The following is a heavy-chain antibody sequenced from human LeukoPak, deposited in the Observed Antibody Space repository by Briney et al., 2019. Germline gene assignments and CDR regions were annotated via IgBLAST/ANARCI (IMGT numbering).Heavy chain of an antibody. Sequence: PGGSLRLSCAASGFTFDDYTMHWVRQAPGKGLEWVSLISWDGGSTYYAGSVKGRFTISRDNSTNSLYLQMNSLRTEDTALYYCAKEIPSGSYWGPSDYWGQGTLVTVSS. V-gene: IGHV3-43*01. CDR1: GFTFDDYT. CDR2: ISWDGGST. CDR3: AKEIPSGSYWGPSDY. J-gene: IGHJ4*02. D-gene: IGHD3-10*01.